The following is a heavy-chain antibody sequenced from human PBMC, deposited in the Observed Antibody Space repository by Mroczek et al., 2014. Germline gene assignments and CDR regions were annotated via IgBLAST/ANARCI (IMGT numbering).Heavy chain of an antibody. V-gene: IGHV4-31*03. CDR1: GGSISSGGYY. CDR3: ASSDDSSGYYYRGAFDI. D-gene: IGHD3-22*01. CDR2: IYYSGST. J-gene: IGHJ3*02. Sequence: VQLQESGPGLVKPSQTLSLTCTVSGGSISSGGYYWSWIRQHPGKGLEWIGYIYYSGSTYYNPSLKSRVTISVDTSKNQFSLKLSSVTAADTAVYYCASSDDSSGYYYRGAFDIWGQGTMVTVSS.